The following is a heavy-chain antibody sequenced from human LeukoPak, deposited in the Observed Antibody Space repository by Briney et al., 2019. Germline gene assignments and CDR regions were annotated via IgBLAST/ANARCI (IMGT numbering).Heavy chain of an antibody. CDR3: ASRSTSSSGRVDY. J-gene: IGHJ4*02. CDR2: IYYSGST. Sequence: SETLSLTCTVSGGSISSSSYYWGWIRQPPGKGLEWIGNIYYSGSTYYNPSLKSRVTISVDTSKNQFSLKLSSVTATDTAVYYCASRSTSSSGRVDYWGQGTLVTVSS. CDR1: GGSISSSSYY. V-gene: IGHV4-39*01. D-gene: IGHD6-6*01.